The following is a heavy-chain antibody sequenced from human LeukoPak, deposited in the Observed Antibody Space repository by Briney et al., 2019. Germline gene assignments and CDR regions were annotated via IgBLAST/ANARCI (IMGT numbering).Heavy chain of an antibody. D-gene: IGHD3-22*01. J-gene: IGHJ4*02. Sequence: PGGSLRLSCAASGFTFNRYAMHWVRQAPGKGLEWVAFIWYDGSNKYYADSVKGRFTVSRDNSKNTLYLQMNSLIAADTAVYYGAKDDRGYYDSSGFFGAIDYWGQGSLVSVSS. CDR2: IWYDGSNK. CDR3: AKDDRGYYDSSGFFGAIDY. V-gene: IGHV3-30*02. CDR1: GFTFNRYA.